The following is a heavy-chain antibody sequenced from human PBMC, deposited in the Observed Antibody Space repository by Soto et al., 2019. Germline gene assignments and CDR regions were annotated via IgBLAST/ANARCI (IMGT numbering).Heavy chain of an antibody. V-gene: IGHV3-23*01. D-gene: IGHD6-13*01. Sequence: EVHLLESGGGLVHPGESLRLSCVASGFTFSGCVMTWVRQAPGKGLEWVACITDNGTGTYYDDSVKGRFTISIYKSKNTMYLQMINLRVEDTGVYYCAKGLINGRWYAEDWGQGTLVTVSS. J-gene: IGHJ4*02. CDR2: ITDNGTGT. CDR3: AKGLINGRWYAED. CDR1: GFTFSGCV.